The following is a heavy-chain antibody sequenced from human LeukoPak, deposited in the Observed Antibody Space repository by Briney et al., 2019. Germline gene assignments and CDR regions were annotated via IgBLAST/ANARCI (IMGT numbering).Heavy chain of an antibody. CDR3: ARESKSYDGSGFYHDY. CDR2: IYTSGST. V-gene: IGHV4-4*07. D-gene: IGHD3-22*01. Sequence: SETLSLACSVSGGSIRNYFWSWIRQPAGKGLEWIGRIYTSGSTDYNPSLRSRVTMSVDTSRNQFSLKLTSVTAADTAVYYCARESKSYDGSGFYHDYWGQGTLVAVSS. CDR1: GGSIRNYF. J-gene: IGHJ4*02.